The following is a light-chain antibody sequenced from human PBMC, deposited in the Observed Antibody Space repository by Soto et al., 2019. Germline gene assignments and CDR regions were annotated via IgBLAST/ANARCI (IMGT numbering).Light chain of an antibody. CDR3: QQYASSRPLT. V-gene: IGKV3-20*01. Sequence: EMVLTQSPGTLSVSPGERVTLSCRASESAGRGSLAWYQHKPGQAPRLLIYGASNRATGLPDRFSGSGSGTDFPLTIRRLEPEDSAVYYCQQYASSRPLTFGGGTKVEI. J-gene: IGKJ4*01. CDR2: GAS. CDR1: ESAGRGS.